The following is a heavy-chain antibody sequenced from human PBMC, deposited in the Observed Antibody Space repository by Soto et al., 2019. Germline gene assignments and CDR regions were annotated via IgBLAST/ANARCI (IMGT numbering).Heavy chain of an antibody. J-gene: IGHJ4*02. Sequence: ASVKVSCKASGNTLTGYAMHWGRQAPGKRLEWMGWINAGNGNTKYSQKFQGRVTITRDTSASTVYMELSSLRSEDTAVYYCARAVAVPADFDYWGQGTLVTVSS. CDR3: ARAVAVPADFDY. CDR1: GNTLTGYA. CDR2: INAGNGNT. D-gene: IGHD6-19*01. V-gene: IGHV1-3*01.